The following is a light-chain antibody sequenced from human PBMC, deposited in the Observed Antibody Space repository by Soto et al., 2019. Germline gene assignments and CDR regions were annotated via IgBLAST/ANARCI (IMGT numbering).Light chain of an antibody. Sequence: PGERVTLSCRASQSVSSSYLTWYQQKPGQAPRLLIYGASTRATSIPARFSGSGSGTDFTLTISSLQPEDFAAYYCLFGGGTKVDIK. CDR3: L. V-gene: IGKV3D-7*01. J-gene: IGKJ4*01. CDR1: QSVSSSY. CDR2: GAS.